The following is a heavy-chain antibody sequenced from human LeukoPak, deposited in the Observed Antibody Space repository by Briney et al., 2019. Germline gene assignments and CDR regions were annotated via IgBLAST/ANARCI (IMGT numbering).Heavy chain of an antibody. D-gene: IGHD2-21*02. CDR2: MYTSGST. CDR3: ASSRGYCGGDCHEGLWY. CDR1: GDSISSGRNY. Sequence: PSETLSLTCTVSGDSISSGRNYWSWIRQPARKEPEWIGRMYTSGSTSYNPSLESRVTISGDTATNQFSLTVNSVTAADTAVYYCASSRGYCGGDCHEGLWYWGQGTLVTVSS. J-gene: IGHJ4*02. V-gene: IGHV4-61*02.